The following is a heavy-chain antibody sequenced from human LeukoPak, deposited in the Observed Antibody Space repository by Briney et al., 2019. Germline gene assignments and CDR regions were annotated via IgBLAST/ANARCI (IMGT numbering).Heavy chain of an antibody. Sequence: PSETLSLTCTVSGGSISSSSYYWGWIRQPPGKGLEWIGSIYYSGSTNYNPSLKSRVTISVDTSKNQFSLKLSSVTAADTAVYYCARGGYYYDSSGYGIDYWGQGTLVTVSS. V-gene: IGHV4-39*07. D-gene: IGHD3-22*01. CDR1: GGSISSSSYY. CDR3: ARGGYYYDSSGYGIDY. J-gene: IGHJ4*02. CDR2: IYYSGST.